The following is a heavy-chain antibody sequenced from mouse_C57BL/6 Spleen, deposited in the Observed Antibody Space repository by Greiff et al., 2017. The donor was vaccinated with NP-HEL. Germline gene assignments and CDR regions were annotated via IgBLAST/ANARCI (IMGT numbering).Heavy chain of an antibody. V-gene: IGHV1-26*01. CDR3: ARPQATRSWFAY. CDR2: INPNNGGT. CDR1: GYTFTDYY. Sequence: EVQLKQSGPELVKPGASVKISCKASGYTFTDYYMNWVKQSHGKSLEWIGDINPNNGGTSYNQKFKGKATLTVDKSSSTAYMELRSLTSEDSAVYYCARPQATRSWFAYWGQGTLVTVSA. J-gene: IGHJ3*01. D-gene: IGHD3-2*02.